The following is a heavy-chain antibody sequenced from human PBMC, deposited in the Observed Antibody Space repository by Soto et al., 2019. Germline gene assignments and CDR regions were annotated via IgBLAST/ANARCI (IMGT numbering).Heavy chain of an antibody. J-gene: IGHJ1*01. CDR2: ISGTGRVT. V-gene: IGHV3-23*01. Sequence: EVQLLESGGGLVQPGESLKISCAVSVFTFSSYAMSWVRQAPGKGLEWVSGISGTGRVTNYAESVKCRFNISRDNPKNTLSLEMKSLRAEDTAVYSCATDVHYDIVTGIEYFDHWGQGTLVTVSS. CDR3: ATDVHYDIVTGIEYFDH. D-gene: IGHD3-9*01. CDR1: VFTFSSYA.